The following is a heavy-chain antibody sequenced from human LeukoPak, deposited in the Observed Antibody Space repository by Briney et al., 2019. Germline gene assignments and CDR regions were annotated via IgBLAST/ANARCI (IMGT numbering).Heavy chain of an antibody. CDR3: ARAAGPLQSRGLT. V-gene: IGHV1-24*01. J-gene: IGHJ5*02. CDR2: FESEDGEP. D-gene: IGHD2-2*01. CDR1: GHSLSEIS. Sequence: ASVKVSCKISGHSLSEISVHWIRQAPGRGLEWMGSFESEDGEPVYAQKFQARITITRDTSASTAYMELSRLRSEDTAVYYCARAAGPLQSRGLTWGQGTLVTVSS.